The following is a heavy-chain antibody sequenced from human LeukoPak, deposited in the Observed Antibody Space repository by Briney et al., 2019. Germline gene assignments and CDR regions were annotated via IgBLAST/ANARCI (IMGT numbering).Heavy chain of an antibody. CDR3: ARATSGTWEAFFQH. D-gene: IGHD5-12*01. V-gene: IGHV4-59*01. Sequence: SETLSLTCTVSGXSISSYFWSWIRQPPGKGLEWIGYIYSSGSTNYNPSLKSRVTMSEDTSKNQFSLKLSSVTAADTAVYYCARATSGTWEAFFQHWGQGTLVTVSS. J-gene: IGHJ1*01. CDR2: IYSSGST. CDR1: GXSISSYF.